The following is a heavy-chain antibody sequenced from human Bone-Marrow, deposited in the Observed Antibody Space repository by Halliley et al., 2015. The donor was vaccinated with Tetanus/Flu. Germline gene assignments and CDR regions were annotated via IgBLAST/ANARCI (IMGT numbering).Heavy chain of an antibody. J-gene: IGHJ4*02. Sequence: EWVSTISNSGDATYYADSVKGRFTISRDTSKNTLYLQMSSLRAEDTAVYYCAKFPPYSNFFDYWGQGTLVTVSS. CDR3: AKFPPYSNFFDY. D-gene: IGHD4-4*01. CDR2: ISNSGDAT. V-gene: IGHV3-23*01.